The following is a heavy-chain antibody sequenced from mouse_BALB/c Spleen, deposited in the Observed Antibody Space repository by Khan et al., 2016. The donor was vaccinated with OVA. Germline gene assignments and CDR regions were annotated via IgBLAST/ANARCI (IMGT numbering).Heavy chain of an antibody. V-gene: IGHV2-2*02. CDR1: GFSLTTYG. Sequence: QVQLKESGPGLVQPSQSLSITCTISGFSLTTYGVHWVRQSPGKGLEWLGVIWSGGSTDYNAAFISRLSISKDNSKSQVFFKMNSLQANDTAIYYCARNYDYDEGLAYWGQGTLVTVSA. J-gene: IGHJ3*01. CDR3: ARNYDYDEGLAY. D-gene: IGHD2-4*01. CDR2: IWSGGST.